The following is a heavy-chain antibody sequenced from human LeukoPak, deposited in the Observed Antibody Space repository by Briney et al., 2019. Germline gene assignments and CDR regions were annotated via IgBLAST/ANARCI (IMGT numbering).Heavy chain of an antibody. V-gene: IGHV4-59*01. Sequence: PSETLSLTCTVSGGSISSYYWSWIRQPPGKGLEWIGYIYYSGSTNYNPSLKSRVTISVDTSKNQFSLKLSSVTAADTAMYYCARDSERYYGSGSYYTLDYWGQGTLVTVSS. CDR3: ARDSERYYGSGSYYTLDY. CDR2: IYYSGST. CDR1: GGSISSYY. D-gene: IGHD3-10*01. J-gene: IGHJ4*02.